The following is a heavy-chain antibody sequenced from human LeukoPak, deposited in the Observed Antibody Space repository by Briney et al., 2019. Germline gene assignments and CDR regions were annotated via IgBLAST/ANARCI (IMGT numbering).Heavy chain of an antibody. CDR1: GFTFSTYG. CDR2: IGGTTGAK. V-gene: IGHV3-48*01. D-gene: IGHD3-16*01. J-gene: IGHJ4*02. CDR3: TRGEWGALTNDY. Sequence: GGSLRLSCAVSGFTFSTYGMNWVRQAPGKGLEWVSFIGGTTGAKYYADSVKGRFTISRDNAKNSLYLQMSGLRVEDTAVYYCTRGEWGALTNDYWGQGTLVTVSS.